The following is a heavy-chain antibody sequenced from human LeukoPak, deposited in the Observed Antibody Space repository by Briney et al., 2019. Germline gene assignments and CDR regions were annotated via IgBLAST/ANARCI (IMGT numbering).Heavy chain of an antibody. CDR1: GFTFSTYA. J-gene: IGHJ4*02. Sequence: GGSLRLSCAASGFTFSTYAMNWVRQAPGKGLEWVSAISGSGGTTYYADSVKGRFTISRDNSKNTLYLQMNSLRAEDTAVYYCAKSKFQLLYLDYWGQGTLVTVSS. D-gene: IGHD2-2*02. CDR3: AKSKFQLLYLDY. CDR2: ISGSGGTT. V-gene: IGHV3-23*01.